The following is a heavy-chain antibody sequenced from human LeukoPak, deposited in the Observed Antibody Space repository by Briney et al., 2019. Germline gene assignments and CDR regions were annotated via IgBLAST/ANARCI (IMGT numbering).Heavy chain of an antibody. D-gene: IGHD2-15*01. J-gene: IGHJ4*02. CDR3: ARVLETDCSGGSCYSGLDY. CDR1: GFTFSSYN. CDR2: ISRTSSYI. Sequence: GGSLRLSCAASGFTFSSYNMNWVRQAPGKGLEWVSSISRTSSYIYYADSVKGRFTISRDNAQNSLYLQMNSLRVEDTAMYYCARVLETDCSGGSCYSGLDYWGQGTLVTVSS. V-gene: IGHV3-21*01.